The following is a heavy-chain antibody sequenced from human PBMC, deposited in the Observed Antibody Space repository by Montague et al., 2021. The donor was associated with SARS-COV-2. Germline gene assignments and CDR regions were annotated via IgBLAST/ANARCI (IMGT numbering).Heavy chain of an antibody. D-gene: IGHD3-10*01. CDR1: DGSISSSNYY. V-gene: IGHV4-39*07. J-gene: IGHJ6*02. CDR3: ARDDIVLQGVTKGMDV. CDR2: MYYSGST. Sequence: SETLSLTCTVSDGSISSSNYYWGWIRQPPGKGLEWIGNMYYSGSTYYNPSLKSQVTISIDTSKNQFSLKLSSVTAADTAVYYCARDDIVLQGVTKGMDVWGQGTTVTVSS.